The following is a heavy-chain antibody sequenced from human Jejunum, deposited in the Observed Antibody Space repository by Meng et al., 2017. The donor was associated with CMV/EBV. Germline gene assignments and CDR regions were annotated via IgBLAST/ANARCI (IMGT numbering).Heavy chain of an antibody. CDR3: TRDPRACDY. J-gene: IGHJ4*02. CDR2: ISGSSTVT. V-gene: IGHV3-11*05. Sequence: VEVWECGGGLVEPVGSLLLACKASGFSFSDYYMTWIRHTPGKGPEWLAYISGSSTVTNYADSVKGRFTISRDNVNNLLDLQMNSLRADDTAVYYCTRDPRACDYWGQGTLVTVSS. CDR1: GFSFSDYY.